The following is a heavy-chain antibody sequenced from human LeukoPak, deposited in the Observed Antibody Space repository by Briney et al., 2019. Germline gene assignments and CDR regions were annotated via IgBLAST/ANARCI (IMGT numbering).Heavy chain of an antibody. CDR1: GFTFSSYA. CDR2: ISGNGVGT. V-gene: IGHV3-23*01. J-gene: IGHJ4*02. Sequence: GGSLRLSCAASGFTFSSYALSWVRQAPGKGLEWVSGISGNGVGTYYADSMRGRFTISRDNAKNSLYLQMNSLRAEDTAVYYCARVPRGVYDILTGLNYFDYWGQGTLVTVSS. CDR3: ARVPRGVYDILTGLNYFDY. D-gene: IGHD3-9*01.